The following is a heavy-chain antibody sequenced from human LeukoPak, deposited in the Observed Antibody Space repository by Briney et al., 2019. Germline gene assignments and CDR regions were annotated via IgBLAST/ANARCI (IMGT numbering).Heavy chain of an antibody. J-gene: IGHJ4*02. CDR2: IYYSGST. CDR1: GGSSISSSSDY. V-gene: IGHV4-39*07. D-gene: IGHD3-10*01. Sequence: SETLSLTCSVSGGSSISSSSDYWGWIRQPPGKGLEWSASIYYSGSTYYNPSLKSRVTTSVDMSKKQLSLKLSSVTAADTAVYYCATPHYGSGSSFNFWGQGTLVTVSS. CDR3: ATPHYGSGSSFNF.